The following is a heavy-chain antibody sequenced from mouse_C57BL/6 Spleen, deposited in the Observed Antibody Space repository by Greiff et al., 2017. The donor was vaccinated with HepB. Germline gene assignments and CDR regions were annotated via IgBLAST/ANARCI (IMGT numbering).Heavy chain of an antibody. V-gene: IGHV5-9*01. D-gene: IGHD3-2*01. J-gene: IGHJ3*01. CDR2: ISGGGGNT. CDR3: ARHAADSTWLAY. CDR1: GFTFSSYT. Sequence: EVKLVESGGGLVKPGGSLKLSCAASGFTFSSYTMSWVRQTPEKRLEWVATISGGGGNTYYPDSVKGRFTISRDNAKNTLYLQMSSLRSEDTALYYCARHAADSTWLAYWGQGTRVTVSA.